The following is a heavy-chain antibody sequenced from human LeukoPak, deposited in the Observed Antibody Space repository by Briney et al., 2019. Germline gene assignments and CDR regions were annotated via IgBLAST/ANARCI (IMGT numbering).Heavy chain of an antibody. CDR3: AREGGFYRPLDY. D-gene: IGHD3-3*01. J-gene: IGHJ4*02. CDR1: GGSVASTNW. Sequence: PSETLSLTRGVSGGSVASTNWWTWVRQPPGKGLEWIGEVHLDGTTNYNPSLKSRLTMSVDLSESHISLTLTSVTAADTAVYYCAREGGFYRPLDYSGQGTLVTVSS. V-gene: IGHV4-4*02. CDR2: VHLDGTT.